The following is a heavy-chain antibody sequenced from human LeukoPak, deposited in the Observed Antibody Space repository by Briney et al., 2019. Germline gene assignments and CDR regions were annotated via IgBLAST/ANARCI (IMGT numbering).Heavy chain of an antibody. D-gene: IGHD3-22*01. V-gene: IGHV4-59*01. CDR1: GGSISSYC. J-gene: IGHJ4*02. CDR3: ARRAYSSGYYFFDF. CDR2: IYYSGST. Sequence: PSETLSLTCTVSGGSISSYCWSWLRQPPGKGPEWIGYIYYSGSTNYNPSLKSRVTISIDTSKNQFSLKLSSVTAADTAVYYCARRAYSSGYYFFDFWGQGTLVTVSS.